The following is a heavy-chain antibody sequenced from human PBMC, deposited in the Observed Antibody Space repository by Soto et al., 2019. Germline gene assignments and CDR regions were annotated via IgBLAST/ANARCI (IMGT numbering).Heavy chain of an antibody. V-gene: IGHV3-23*01. J-gene: IGHJ6*02. Sequence: GGSLRLSCAASGFTFSSYAMSWVRQAPGKGLEWVSGISYSGGSTDYADSVTGRFIISRDNSKNTLYLQMDSLRAEDTAVYYCAKDRGGVFRYGMDVWGQGTTVTVSS. CDR2: ISYSGGST. CDR3: AKDRGGVFRYGMDV. CDR1: GFTFSSYA. D-gene: IGHD3-16*01.